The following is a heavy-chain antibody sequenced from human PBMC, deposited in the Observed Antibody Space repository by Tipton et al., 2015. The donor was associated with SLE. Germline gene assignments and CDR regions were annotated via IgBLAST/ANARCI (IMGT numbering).Heavy chain of an antibody. CDR3: ARMSSGWSVGAFDI. CDR1: GGSISSYY. CDR2: IYYSGST. V-gene: IGHV4-59*12. J-gene: IGHJ3*02. D-gene: IGHD6-13*01. Sequence: LRLSCTVSGGSISSYYWSWIRQPPGKGLEWIGYIYYSGSTNYNPSLKSRVTISVDTSKNQFSLKLSFVTAADTAVYYCARMSSGWSVGAFDIWGQGRMVTVSS.